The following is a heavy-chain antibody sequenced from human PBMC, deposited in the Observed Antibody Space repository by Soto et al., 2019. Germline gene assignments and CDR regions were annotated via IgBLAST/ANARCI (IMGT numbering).Heavy chain of an antibody. Sequence: GGSLRLSCVASGFTFDTYALNWVRQAPGKGLEWVSAIGSSGSTYYADSVKGRFTISRDNSKNTLYLQMNSLRAEDTAVYYCAKDLGRGYSYGYDYWGQGTLVTVSS. D-gene: IGHD5-18*01. CDR2: IGSSGST. J-gene: IGHJ4*02. CDR1: GFTFDTYA. CDR3: AKDLGRGYSYGYDY. V-gene: IGHV3-23*01.